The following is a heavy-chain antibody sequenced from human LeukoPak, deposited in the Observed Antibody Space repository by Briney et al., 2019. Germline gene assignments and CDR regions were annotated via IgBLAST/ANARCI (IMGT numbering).Heavy chain of an antibody. CDR1: GGSISSYY. Sequence: SETLSLTCSVSGGSISSYYWSWIRHFPGKGLEWIGYMSYSGSTNYSPSLKSRVTIFLEASKNQISLELRSLTGADTAVYYCARATNDASSGHYIGGYYYMDVWGKGTTVTVSS. V-gene: IGHV4-59*01. CDR2: MSYSGST. J-gene: IGHJ6*03. D-gene: IGHD3-3*01. CDR3: ARATNDASSGHYIGGYYYMDV.